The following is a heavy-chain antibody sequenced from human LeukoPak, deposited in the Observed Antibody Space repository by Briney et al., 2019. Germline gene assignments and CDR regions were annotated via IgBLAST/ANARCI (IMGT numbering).Heavy chain of an antibody. J-gene: IGHJ3*02. CDR2: IFYSGTT. CDR1: GGSISSSSYY. Sequence: PSETLSLTCTVSGGSISSSSYYWGWIRQSPGKGLEWIGSIFYSGTTYYNPSLKSRITMSVDTSKKQFSLKVSSVTAADTAVYYCGRHARREELRHGAFDIWGQGTMVIVSS. CDR3: GRHARREELRHGAFDI. D-gene: IGHD3-3*01. V-gene: IGHV4-39*01.